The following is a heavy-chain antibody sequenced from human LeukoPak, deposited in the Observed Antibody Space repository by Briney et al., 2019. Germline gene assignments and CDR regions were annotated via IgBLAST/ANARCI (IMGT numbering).Heavy chain of an antibody. CDR3: ARTLPVYGEGDY. V-gene: IGHV1-2*02. D-gene: IGHD4-17*01. J-gene: IGHJ4*02. Sequence: ASVKVSCKASGYTFIGYYMHWVRQAPGQGLEWMGWINPNSGGTNYAQKFQGRVTMTRDTSISTAYMELNRLRSDDTAVYYCARTLPVYGEGDYWGQGTLVTVSS. CDR2: INPNSGGT. CDR1: GYTFIGYY.